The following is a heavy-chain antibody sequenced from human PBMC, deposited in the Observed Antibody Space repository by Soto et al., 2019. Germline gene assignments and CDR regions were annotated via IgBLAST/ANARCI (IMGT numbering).Heavy chain of an antibody. J-gene: IGHJ3*02. V-gene: IGHV1-2*02. CDR3: ARGILTGYYTGAFDI. Sequence: ASVKVSCKASGFSFSDYYMHWVRQAPGQGLEWMGWINPNSGGTNYAQKFQGRVTMTRDTSISTAYMELSRLRSDDTAVYYCARGILTGYYTGAFDIWGQGTMVTVSS. CDR2: INPNSGGT. D-gene: IGHD3-9*01. CDR1: GFSFSDYY.